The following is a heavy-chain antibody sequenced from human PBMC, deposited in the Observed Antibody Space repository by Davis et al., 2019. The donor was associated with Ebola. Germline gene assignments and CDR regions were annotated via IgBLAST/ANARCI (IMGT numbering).Heavy chain of an antibody. J-gene: IGHJ6*02. CDR2: IKPDGTVK. Sequence: GESLKISCAASGFIFRDYWMTWVRQAPGKGLEWVANIKPDGTVKYYVDSVKGRFTISRDNAKNSLNLQMNSLRVEDTAVYYCATEGGNCGGDCSFYGMDVWGQGTTVTVSS. CDR3: ATEGGNCGGDCSFYGMDV. CDR1: GFIFRDYW. D-gene: IGHD2-21*01. V-gene: IGHV3-7*01.